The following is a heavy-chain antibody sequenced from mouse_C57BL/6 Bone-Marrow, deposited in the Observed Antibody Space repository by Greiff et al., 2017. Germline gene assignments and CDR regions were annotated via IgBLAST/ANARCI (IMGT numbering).Heavy chain of an antibody. D-gene: IGHD4-1*01. CDR1: GYTFTSYW. J-gene: IGHJ3*01. CDR3: ARCHWEKGYAY. CDR2: IHPNSGST. Sequence: QVQLQQPGAELVKPGASVKLSCKASGYTFTSYWMHWVKQRPGQGLEWIGMIHPNSGSTNYNEKFKSKATLTVDKSSSTAYMQLSSLTSEDSAVYYCARCHWEKGYAYWGQGTLVTVSA. V-gene: IGHV1-64*01.